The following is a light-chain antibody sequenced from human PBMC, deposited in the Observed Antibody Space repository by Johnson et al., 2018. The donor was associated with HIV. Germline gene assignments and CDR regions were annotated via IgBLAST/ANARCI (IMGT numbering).Light chain of an antibody. CDR1: SSNIGNNY. J-gene: IGLJ1*01. CDR2: DNN. V-gene: IGLV1-51*01. CDR3: GTWGGV. Sequence: QSILTQPPSVSAAPGQKVTISCSGSSSNIGNNYVSWYQQLPGTAPKLLIYDNNKRPSGIPDRFSGSKSGTSATLGITGLQTGDEADYYCGTWGGVFRTGTKVTVL.